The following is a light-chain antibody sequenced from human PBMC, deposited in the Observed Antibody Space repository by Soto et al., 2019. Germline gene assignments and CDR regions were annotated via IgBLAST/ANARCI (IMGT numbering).Light chain of an antibody. CDR3: QQYNSWPLT. CDR1: QSVSSY. V-gene: IGKV3-11*01. J-gene: IGKJ4*01. Sequence: EIVLTQSPATLSLSPGERATLSCRASQSVSSYLAWYQQKPGQAPRLLIYDASNRATGIPARFSGSGSETEFTLTISSLQSEDFAVYYCQQYNSWPLTFGGGTKVDI. CDR2: DAS.